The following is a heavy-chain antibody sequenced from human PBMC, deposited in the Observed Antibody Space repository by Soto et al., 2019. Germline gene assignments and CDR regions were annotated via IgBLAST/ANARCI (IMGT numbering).Heavy chain of an antibody. CDR3: ARSYGSGSYYNWFDP. CDR2: INHSGST. D-gene: IGHD3-10*01. Sequence: QVQLQQWGAGLLKPSETLSLTCAVYGGSFSGYYWSWIRQPPGKGLEWIGEINHSGSTNYSPSLKRRVTIAVDTSKNPFSLKLSSVTAADTAVYYCARSYGSGSYYNWFDPWGQGTLVTVSS. V-gene: IGHV4-34*01. CDR1: GGSFSGYY. J-gene: IGHJ5*02.